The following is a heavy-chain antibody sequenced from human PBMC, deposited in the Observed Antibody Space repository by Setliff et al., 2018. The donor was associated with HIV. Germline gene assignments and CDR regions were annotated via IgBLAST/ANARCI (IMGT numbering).Heavy chain of an antibody. CDR2: IIPIFGTA. CDR1: GDTLSSYA. D-gene: IGHD2-15*01. V-gene: IGHV1-69*13. J-gene: IGHJ6*03. CDR3: ATSSRIYYYSYMDV. Sequence: ASVKVSCKTSGDTLSSYAITWVRQAPGQGLEWMGRIIPIFGTADYAQKFQGRVTLTADESTSIAYMELNSLRSEDTAVYYCATSSRIYYYSYMDVWGKGTTVTVSS.